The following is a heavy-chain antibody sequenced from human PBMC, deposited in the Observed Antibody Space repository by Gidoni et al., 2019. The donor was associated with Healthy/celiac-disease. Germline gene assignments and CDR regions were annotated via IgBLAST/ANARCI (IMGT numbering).Heavy chain of an antibody. V-gene: IGHV4-34*01. D-gene: IGHD5-18*01. J-gene: IGHJ4*02. CDR1: GGSFSGYY. Sequence: QVQLQQWGAGLLKPSETLSLTCAVYGGSFSGYYWSWIRQPPGKGLEWIGEINHSGSTNYNPSLKSRVTISVDTSKNQFSLKLSSVTAADTAVYYCARGIVDTDDFDYWGQGTLVTVSS. CDR2: INHSGST. CDR3: ARGIVDTDDFDY.